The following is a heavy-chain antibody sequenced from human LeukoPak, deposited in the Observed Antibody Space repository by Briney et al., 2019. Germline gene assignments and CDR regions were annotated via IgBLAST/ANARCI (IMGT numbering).Heavy chain of an antibody. CDR1: GGTFSSYA. Sequence: SVTVSCKASGGTFSSYAISWVRQAPGQGLEWMGGIIPIFGTANYAQKFQGRVTITADKSTSTAYMELSSLRSEDTAVYYCARAYYGSGSYPQYYYYYYMDVWGKGTTATVSS. D-gene: IGHD3-10*01. V-gene: IGHV1-69*06. J-gene: IGHJ6*03. CDR2: IIPIFGTA. CDR3: ARAYYGSGSYPQYYYYYYMDV.